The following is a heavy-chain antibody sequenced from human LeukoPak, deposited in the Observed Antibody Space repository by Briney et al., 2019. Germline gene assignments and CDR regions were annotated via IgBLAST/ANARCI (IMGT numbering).Heavy chain of an antibody. J-gene: IGHJ6*03. CDR1: GGSISSGDYY. D-gene: IGHD3-10*01. CDR2: IYYSGST. Sequence: SETLSLTCTVSGGSISSGDYYWSWIRQRPGKGLEWIGYIYYSGSTYYNPSLKSRVTISVDTSKNQFSLKLSSVTAADTAVYYCASYVGSVPYYMDVWGKGTTVTVSS. CDR3: ASYVGSVPYYMDV. V-gene: IGHV4-30-4*08.